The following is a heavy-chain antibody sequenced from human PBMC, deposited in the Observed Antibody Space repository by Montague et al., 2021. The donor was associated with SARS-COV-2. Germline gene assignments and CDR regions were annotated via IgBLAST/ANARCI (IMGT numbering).Heavy chain of an antibody. CDR1: ESRGPGTWY. Sequence: SETLSLTCTGESRGPGTWYSGADRKTPRKSSERQRYTSDIGSTNYNPSLTSRVTMSVYTSKNQFSLKVNSVTAADTAVYYCARHYSATLPAVYWGQGTLVTVSS. J-gene: IGHJ4*02. CDR3: ARHYSATLPAVY. V-gene: IGHV4-59*08. D-gene: IGHD2-15*01. CDR2: TSDIGST.